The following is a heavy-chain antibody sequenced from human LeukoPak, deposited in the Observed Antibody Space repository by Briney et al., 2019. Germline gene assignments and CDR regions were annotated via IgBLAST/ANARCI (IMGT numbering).Heavy chain of an antibody. CDR3: AKDPLWFGELYGN. V-gene: IGHV1-8*01. Sequence: ASVKVSCKASGYTFTTYDINWVRQATGQGLEWMGWMNPNSGNTGYAQKFQGRVTMTRNTSISIAYMELSSLRAEDTAVYYCAKDPLWFGELYGNWGQGTLVTVSS. CDR2: MNPNSGNT. J-gene: IGHJ4*02. CDR1: GYTFTTYD. D-gene: IGHD3-10*01.